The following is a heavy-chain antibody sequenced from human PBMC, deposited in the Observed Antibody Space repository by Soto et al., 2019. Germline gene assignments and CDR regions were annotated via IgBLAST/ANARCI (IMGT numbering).Heavy chain of an antibody. J-gene: IGHJ4*02. D-gene: IGHD6-13*01. V-gene: IGHV1-46*03. Sequence: ASVKVSCKASGYTFTSYYMHWVRQAPGQGLEWMGIINPSGGSTSYAQKFQGRVTMTRDTSTSTVYMELSSLRSEDTAVYYCANGAAAGTDPLYYFDYWGQGTLVTVSS. CDR2: INPSGGST. CDR3: ANGAAAGTDPLYYFDY. CDR1: GYTFTSYY.